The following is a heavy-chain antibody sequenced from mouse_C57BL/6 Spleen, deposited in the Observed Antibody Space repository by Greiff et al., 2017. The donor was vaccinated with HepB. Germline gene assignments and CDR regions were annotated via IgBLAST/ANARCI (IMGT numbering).Heavy chain of an antibody. J-gene: IGHJ3*01. CDR1: GYAFSSSW. CDR2: IYPGDGDT. V-gene: IGHV1-82*01. Sequence: QVQLKESGPELVKPGASVKISCKASGYAFSSSWMNWVKQRPGKGLEWIGRIYPGDGDTNYNGKFKGKATLTADKSSSTAYMQLGSLTSEDSAVYFCARNGITTVVATPFAYWGQGTLVTVSA. D-gene: IGHD1-1*01. CDR3: ARNGITTVVATPFAY.